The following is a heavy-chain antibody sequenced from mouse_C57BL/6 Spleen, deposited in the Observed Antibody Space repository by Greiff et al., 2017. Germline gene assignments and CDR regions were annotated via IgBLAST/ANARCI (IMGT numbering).Heavy chain of an antibody. CDR1: GFTFNTYA. Sequence: DVMLVESGGGLVQPKGSLKLSCAASGFTFNTYAMHWVRQAPGKGLEWVARIRSKSSNYATYYADSVKDRFTISRDDSQSMLYLQMNNLKTEDTAMYYCVRDEELRGYYAMDYWGQGTSVTVSS. CDR2: IRSKSSNYAT. D-gene: IGHD1-1*01. CDR3: VRDEELRGYYAMDY. V-gene: IGHV10-3*01. J-gene: IGHJ4*01.